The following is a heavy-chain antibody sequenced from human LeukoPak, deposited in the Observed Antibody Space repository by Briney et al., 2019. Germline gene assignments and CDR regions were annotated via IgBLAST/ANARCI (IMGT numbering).Heavy chain of an antibody. CDR3: ARSQDFYDSSGYSY. V-gene: IGHV4-59*08. J-gene: IGHJ4*02. CDR1: GGSISSYY. Sequence: SETLSLTCTVSGGSISSYYWSWIRQPAGKGLEWIGYIYYSGSTNYNPSLKSRVTISVDTSKNQFSLKLSSVTAADTAVYYCARSQDFYDSSGYSYWGQGTLVTVSS. D-gene: IGHD3-22*01. CDR2: IYYSGST.